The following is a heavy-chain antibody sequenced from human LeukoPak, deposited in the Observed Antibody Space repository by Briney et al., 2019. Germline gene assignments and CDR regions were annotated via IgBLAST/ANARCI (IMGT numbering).Heavy chain of an antibody. CDR3: ARGRAAADYPYYYYGMDV. J-gene: IGHJ6*02. Sequence: SETLSLTCTVSGGSISSGGYYWSWIRQHPGKGLEWIGYIYYSGSTYYNPSLKSRVTISVDTSKNQFSLKLSSVTAADTAVYYCARGRAAADYPYYYYGMDVWGQGTTVTVSS. V-gene: IGHV4-31*03. CDR1: GGSISSGGYY. CDR2: IYYSGST. D-gene: IGHD6-13*01.